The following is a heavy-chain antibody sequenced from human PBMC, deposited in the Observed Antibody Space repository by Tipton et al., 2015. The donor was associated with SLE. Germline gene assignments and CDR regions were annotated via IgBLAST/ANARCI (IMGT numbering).Heavy chain of an antibody. D-gene: IGHD4-17*01. V-gene: IGHV4-61*10. J-gene: IGHJ6*02. CDR2: IYYSGST. CDR3: ARAYGDYWGYYYGMDV. CDR1: GGSISSGSYY. Sequence: TLSLTCTVSGGSISSGSYYWSWIRQPAGKGLEWIGYIYYSGSTNYNPSLKSRVTISVDTSKNQFSLKLSSVTAADTAVYYCARAYGDYWGYYYGMDVWGQGTTVTVSS.